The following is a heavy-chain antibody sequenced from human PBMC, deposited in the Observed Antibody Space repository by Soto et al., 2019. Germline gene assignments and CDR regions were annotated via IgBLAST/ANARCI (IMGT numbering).Heavy chain of an antibody. D-gene: IGHD5-12*01. V-gene: IGHV1-46*01. CDR1: GYTFITSYY. J-gene: IGHJ3*02. CDR3: ARDTGYDHDAFDI. CDR2: INPTGTMT. Sequence: ASVKVSCKASGYTFITSYYTHWVRQAPGQGLEWMGIINPTGTMTKYSERFQGRLTMTRDTSTSTDYMELSTLTSEDTAVYFCARDTGYDHDAFDIWGQGTMVTVSS.